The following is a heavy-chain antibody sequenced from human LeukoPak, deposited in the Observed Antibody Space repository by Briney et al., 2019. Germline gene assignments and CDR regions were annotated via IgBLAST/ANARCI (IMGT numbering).Heavy chain of an antibody. V-gene: IGHV3-66*01. Sequence: PGGSLRLSCVVSGFTVSTTYMTWVRQAPGKGLEWVSAIHGAGDTHHANSVKDRFSTSRDNSKNTVYLQMNSLRAEDTAVYYCARGFLVGNNAAWGQGTLVTISS. CDR3: ARGFLVGNNAA. J-gene: IGHJ5*02. CDR1: GFTVSTTY. D-gene: IGHD1-26*01. CDR2: IHGAGDT.